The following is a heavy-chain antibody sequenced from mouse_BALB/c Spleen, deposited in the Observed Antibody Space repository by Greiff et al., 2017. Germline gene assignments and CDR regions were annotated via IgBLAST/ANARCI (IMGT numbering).Heavy chain of an antibody. V-gene: IGHV5-4*02. Sequence: EVKLMESGGGLVKPGGSLKLSCAASGFTFSDYYMYWVRQNPEKRLEWVATISDGGSYTYYPDSVKGRFTISRDNAKNNLYLQMSSLKSEDTAMYYCARDRGPDYAMDYWGQGTSVTVSS. J-gene: IGHJ4*01. CDR2: ISDGGSYT. CDR3: ARDRGPDYAMDY. CDR1: GFTFSDYY. D-gene: IGHD3-3*01.